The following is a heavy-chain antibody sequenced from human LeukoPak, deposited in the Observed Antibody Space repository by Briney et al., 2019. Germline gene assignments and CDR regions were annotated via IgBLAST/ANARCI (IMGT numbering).Heavy chain of an antibody. CDR1: GFTFSSYA. Sequence: GGSLRLSCAASGFTFSSYAMHWVRQAPGKGLEWVAVISYDGSNKYYADSVKGRFTISRDNSKNTLYLQMNSLRAEDTAVYYCARDGYYYGSGSYSSWGQGTLVTVSS. CDR2: ISYDGSNK. CDR3: ARDGYYYGSGSYSS. J-gene: IGHJ4*02. V-gene: IGHV3-30*04. D-gene: IGHD3-10*01.